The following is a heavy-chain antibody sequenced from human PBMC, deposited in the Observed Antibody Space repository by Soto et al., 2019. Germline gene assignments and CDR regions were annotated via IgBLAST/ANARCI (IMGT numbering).Heavy chain of an antibody. Sequence: SETLSLTCTVSGGSISSGAYYWNWIRQHPGKGLEWIGYIYYSGSIYYSPSLKSRVSISVDTSKNQLSLKLTSVTAADTAVYYCARRGDTHPSYYYGMDVWGQGTTVTVSS. V-gene: IGHV4-31*03. CDR3: ARRGDTHPSYYYGMDV. D-gene: IGHD5-18*01. CDR1: GGSISSGAYY. J-gene: IGHJ6*02. CDR2: IYYSGSI.